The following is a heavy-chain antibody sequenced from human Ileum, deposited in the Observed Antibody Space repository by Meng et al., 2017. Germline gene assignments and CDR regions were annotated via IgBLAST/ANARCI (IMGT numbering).Heavy chain of an antibody. CDR2: ISAYTGNT. J-gene: IGHJ4*02. CDR3: ARGDSSGWGALDY. V-gene: IGHV1-18*01. D-gene: IGHD6-19*01. Sequence: VHLLQTEAAVKKTGSSVKVSYKASGNTCTSYGISWVRQAPDQRLEVMGWISAYTGNTNYAQKLQGRVTMTTDTSTSTAYMELRSLRSDDTAVYYCARGDSSGWGALDYWGQGTLVTVSS. CDR1: GNTCTSYG.